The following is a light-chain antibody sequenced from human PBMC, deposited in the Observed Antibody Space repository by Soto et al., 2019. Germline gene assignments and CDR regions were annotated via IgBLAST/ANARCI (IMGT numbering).Light chain of an antibody. Sequence: QAVVTQPPSASGSPGQSVTISCTGTSSDVGGYNCVSWYQQHPGKAPKLMIYEVSRRPSGVPDRFSGSKSGNTASLTVSGLQAEDEADYFCSSYAGSNTVVFGGGTQLTVL. CDR3: SSYAGSNTVV. CDR2: EVS. J-gene: IGLJ2*01. CDR1: SSDVGGYNC. V-gene: IGLV2-8*01.